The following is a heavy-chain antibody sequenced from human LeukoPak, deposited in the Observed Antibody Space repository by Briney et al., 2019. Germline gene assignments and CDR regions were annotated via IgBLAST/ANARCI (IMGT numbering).Heavy chain of an antibody. J-gene: IGHJ4*02. V-gene: IGHV3-23*01. CDR3: AKDQVVRGVRAFDY. D-gene: IGHD3-10*01. CDR1: GFTFSSYA. Sequence: GGSLRLSCAASGFTFSSYAMSWVRQAPGKGLEWVSAISGSGGSTYYADSVKGRFTISRDNSKSTLYLQMNSPRAEDTAVYYCAKDQVVRGVRAFDYWGQGTLVTVSS. CDR2: ISGSGGST.